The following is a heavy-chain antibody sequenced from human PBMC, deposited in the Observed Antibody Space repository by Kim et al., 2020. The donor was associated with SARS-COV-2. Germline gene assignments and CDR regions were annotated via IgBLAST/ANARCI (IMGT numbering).Heavy chain of an antibody. V-gene: IGHV1-18*04. J-gene: IGHJ6*02. CDR3: ARDRQLDPTSLYYYYGMDV. CDR1: GYTFTSYG. CDR2: ISAYNGNT. Sequence: ASVKVSCKASGYTFTSYGISWVRQAPGQGLEWMGWISAYNGNTNYAQKLQGRVTMTTDTSTSTAYMELRSLRSDDTAVYYCARDRQLDPTSLYYYYGMDVWGQGTTVTVSS. D-gene: IGHD6-6*01.